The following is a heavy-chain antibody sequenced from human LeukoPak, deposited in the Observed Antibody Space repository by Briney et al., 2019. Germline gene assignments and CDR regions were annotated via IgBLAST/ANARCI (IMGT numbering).Heavy chain of an antibody. CDR3: ARLDGPGSYLDY. CDR1: GASVSSGYY. V-gene: IGHV4-38-2*01. D-gene: IGHD1-26*01. J-gene: IGHJ4*02. CDR2: IYHSGST. Sequence: PSETLSLTCAVSGASVSSGYYWGWIRQPPRKGLEWIGSIYHSGSTYYNPSLKSRVTISVDTSKNQFSLRLSSVTAADTAVYYCARLDGPGSYLDYWGQGTLVTVSS.